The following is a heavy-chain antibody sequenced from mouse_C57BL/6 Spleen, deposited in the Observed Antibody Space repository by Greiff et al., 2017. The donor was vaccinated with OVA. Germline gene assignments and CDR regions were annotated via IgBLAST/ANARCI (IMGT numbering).Heavy chain of an antibody. Sequence: EVHLVESGPGMVKPSQSLSLTCTVTGYSITSGYDWHWIRHFPGNKLEWMGYISYSGSTNYNPSLKSRISITHDTSKNHFFLKLNSVTTEDTATYYCARDPTGTRYFDVWGTGTTVTVSS. CDR3: ARDPTGTRYFDV. CDR2: ISYSGST. CDR1: GYSITSGYD. V-gene: IGHV3-1*01. D-gene: IGHD4-1*01. J-gene: IGHJ1*03.